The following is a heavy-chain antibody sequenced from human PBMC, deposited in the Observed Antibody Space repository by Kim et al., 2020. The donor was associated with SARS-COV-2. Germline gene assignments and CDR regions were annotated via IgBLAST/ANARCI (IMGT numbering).Heavy chain of an antibody. CDR3: AREPITGYGLDV. CDR1: GFIFSSYA. Sequence: GGSLRLSCAASGFIFSSYAMIWVRQAPGEGLEWLATIWYDGSNKYYKDSMKGRVTISRDNSKNTRYLQMNSLRAGDTAVYYCAREPITGYGLDVWGQGTTVTVFS. CDR2: IWYDGSNK. J-gene: IGHJ6*02. V-gene: IGHV3-33*01. D-gene: IGHD3-3*01.